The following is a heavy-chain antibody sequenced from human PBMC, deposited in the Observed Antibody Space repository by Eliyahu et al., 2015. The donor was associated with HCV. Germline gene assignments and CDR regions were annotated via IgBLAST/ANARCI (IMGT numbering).Heavy chain of an antibody. CDR1: GGSLSNYX. D-gene: IGHD3-10*01. Sequence: QLQLQESGPGLVTPSVXXSXTXTXXGGSLSNYXWSWIRQPAGKGLEWIGRIYPSGSTNYDPSLRSRVTMSVDTSKNQFSLKLTSVTAADTAVYYCARGSLRVDYWGRGTLVTVPS. CDR3: ARGSLRVDY. CDR2: IYPSGST. V-gene: IGHV4-4*07. J-gene: IGHJ4*02.